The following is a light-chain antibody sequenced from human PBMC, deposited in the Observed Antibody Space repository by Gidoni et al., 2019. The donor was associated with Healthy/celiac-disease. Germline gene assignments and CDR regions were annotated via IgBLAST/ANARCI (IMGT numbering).Light chain of an antibody. V-gene: IGKV3-20*01. CDR2: GAS. Sequence: EIVLTQSPGTLSLSPGERATLSCRASQSVSSSYLAWYQQTPGQAPRLLIYGASSRATGIPDRFSGSGSGTDFTLTISRLEPEDFALYYWQQYGSSPRTFGQGTKLEIK. CDR1: QSVSSSY. J-gene: IGKJ2*02. CDR3: QQYGSSPRT.